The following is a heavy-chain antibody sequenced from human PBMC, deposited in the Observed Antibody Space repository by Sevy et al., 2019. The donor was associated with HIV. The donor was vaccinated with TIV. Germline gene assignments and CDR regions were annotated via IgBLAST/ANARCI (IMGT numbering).Heavy chain of an antibody. Sequence: SETLSLTCTVSGGSISSSSYYWGWIRQPPGKGLESIGSIYYSGSTYYNPSLKSRVTITVDTSKNQFSLKLSSVTAAATAVYCCAGCPRLTMIVGEAAFDFWGQGTMVTVSS. J-gene: IGHJ3*01. D-gene: IGHD3-22*01. CDR3: AGCPRLTMIVGEAAFDF. V-gene: IGHV4-39*01. CDR2: IYYSGST. CDR1: GGSISSSSYY.